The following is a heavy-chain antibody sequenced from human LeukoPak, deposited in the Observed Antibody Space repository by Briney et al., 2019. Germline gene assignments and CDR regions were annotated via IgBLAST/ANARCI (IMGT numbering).Heavy chain of an antibody. CDR2: IYSGGSK. Sequence: PGGSLRLSCAASGLTVSRNYMSWVRQAPGKGLEWVSIIYSGGSKYYADSVKGRFTISRDNSRNTLYLQVNSLRAEDTAVYYCARDRYSSMWSVFEYWGQGALVTVSS. CDR1: GLTVSRNY. D-gene: IGHD6-13*01. V-gene: IGHV3-66*01. CDR3: ARDRYSSMWSVFEY. J-gene: IGHJ4*02.